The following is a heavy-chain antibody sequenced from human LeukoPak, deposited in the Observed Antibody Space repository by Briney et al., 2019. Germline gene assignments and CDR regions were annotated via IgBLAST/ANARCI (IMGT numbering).Heavy chain of an antibody. CDR2: ISAYNGNT. D-gene: IGHD3-22*01. CDR1: GYTFTSYG. Sequence: ASVKVSCKASGYTFTSYGISGVRQAPGQGVEWMGWISAYNGNTNYAQKLQGRVTMTTDTSTSTAYMELRSLRSDDTAVYYCAKSYYYDSSGYFDYWGQGTLVTVSS. V-gene: IGHV1-18*01. J-gene: IGHJ4*02. CDR3: AKSYYYDSSGYFDY.